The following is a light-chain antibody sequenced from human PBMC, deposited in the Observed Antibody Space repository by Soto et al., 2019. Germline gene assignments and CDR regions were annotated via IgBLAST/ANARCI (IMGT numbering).Light chain of an antibody. V-gene: IGKV1-6*01. CDR1: QGIRND. CDR3: QEYNSYSGT. J-gene: IGKJ1*01. Sequence: AIQMTQSPSSLSASVGDRVTITCRASQGIRNDLGWYQQKPGKAPKLLIYAASSLQSGVPSRFGGSGSGTEFTLSISSLQPDDFAIYYCQEYNSYSGTFGPGTKVDIK. CDR2: AAS.